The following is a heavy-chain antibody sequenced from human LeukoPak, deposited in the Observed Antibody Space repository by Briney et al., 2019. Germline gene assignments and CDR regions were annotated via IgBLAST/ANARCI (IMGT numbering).Heavy chain of an antibody. Sequence: SETLSLTCTVSGYSISSGYYWGWIRQPPGKGLEWIGSIYHSGSTYYNPSLKSRVTISVDRSKNQFSLKLSSVTAADTAVYYCARTVAGLFDYWGQGTLVTVSS. D-gene: IGHD6-19*01. CDR2: IYHSGST. J-gene: IGHJ4*02. CDR3: ARTVAGLFDY. V-gene: IGHV4-38-2*02. CDR1: GYSISSGYY.